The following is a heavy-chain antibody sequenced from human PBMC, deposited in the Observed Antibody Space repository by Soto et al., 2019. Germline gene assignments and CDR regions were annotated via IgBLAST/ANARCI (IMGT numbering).Heavy chain of an antibody. D-gene: IGHD3-22*01. Sequence: GESLKISCKGSGYSFTSYWISWVRRMPGKGLEWMGRIDPSDSYTNYSPSFQGHVTISADKSISTAYLQWSSLKASDTAMYYCARLTFYYDSSGYYYGTPDVFDIWGQGTRVTVS. CDR2: IDPSDSYT. V-gene: IGHV5-10-1*01. CDR1: GYSFTSYW. CDR3: ARLTFYYDSSGYYYGTPDVFDI. J-gene: IGHJ3*02.